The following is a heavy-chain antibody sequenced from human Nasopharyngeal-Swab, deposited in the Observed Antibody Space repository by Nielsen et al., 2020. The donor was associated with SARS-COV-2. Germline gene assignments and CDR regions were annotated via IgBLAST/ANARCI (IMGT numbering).Heavy chain of an antibody. V-gene: IGHV1-69*13. Sequence: SVKVSCKASGGTFSSYAISWVRQAPGQGLEWMGGIIPIFGTANYAQKFQGRVTITADESTSTAYMELSSLRSGDTAVYYCAREGGSSWYVIPAWGQGTLVTVSS. CDR3: AREGGSSWYVIPA. J-gene: IGHJ5*02. CDR1: GGTFSSYA. D-gene: IGHD6-13*01. CDR2: IIPIFGTA.